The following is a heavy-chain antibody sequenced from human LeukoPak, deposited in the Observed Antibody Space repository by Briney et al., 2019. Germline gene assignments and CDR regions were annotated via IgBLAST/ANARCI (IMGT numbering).Heavy chain of an antibody. CDR1: GYTFTSYD. V-gene: IGHV1-8*01. D-gene: IGHD7-27*01. CDR2: MNPNSGAT. CDR3: ARAPRSWGFGY. J-gene: IGHJ4*02. Sequence: ASVKVSCKASGYTFTSYDFNWLRQATGQGPEWMGWMNPNSGATGYAQKFQGRVTMTRSASINTAYMELTNLRSEDTAVYYCARAPRSWGFGYWGQGTLVTVSS.